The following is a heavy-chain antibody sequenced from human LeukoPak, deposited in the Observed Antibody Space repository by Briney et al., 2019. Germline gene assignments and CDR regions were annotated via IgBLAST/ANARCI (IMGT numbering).Heavy chain of an antibody. CDR2: IYYSGST. J-gene: IGHJ3*02. Sequence: KPSETLSLICTVSGGSISSGGYYWSWIRQHPGKGLEWIGYIYYSGSTYYNPSLKSRVTISVDTSKNQFSLKLSSVTAADTAVHYCARKGGEGAFDIWGQGTMVTVSS. CDR3: ARKGGEGAFDI. CDR1: GGSISSGGYY. V-gene: IGHV4-31*03. D-gene: IGHD2-21*01.